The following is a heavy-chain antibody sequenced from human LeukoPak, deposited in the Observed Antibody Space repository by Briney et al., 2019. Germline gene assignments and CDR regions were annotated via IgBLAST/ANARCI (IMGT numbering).Heavy chain of an antibody. D-gene: IGHD6-13*01. Sequence: PSETLSLPCAVYGGSFSGYYWSWIRQPPGKGLEWIGEINHSGSTNYNPSLKSRVTISVDTSKNQFSLTLTSVTAADTAVYYCASRGAYSSNWWVWFDPWGQGTLVTVSS. J-gene: IGHJ5*02. V-gene: IGHV4-34*01. CDR3: ASRGAYSSNWWVWFDP. CDR2: INHSGST. CDR1: GGSFSGYY.